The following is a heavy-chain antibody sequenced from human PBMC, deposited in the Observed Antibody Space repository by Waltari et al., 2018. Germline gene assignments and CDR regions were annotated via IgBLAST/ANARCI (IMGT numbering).Heavy chain of an antibody. CDR3: ARVGQRLELLG. V-gene: IGHV3-74*01. CDR1: GFTFSSYW. J-gene: IGHJ4*02. Sequence: EVQLVESGGGLVQPGGSLRLSCAASGFTFSSYWMHWVRQAPGKGLVWVSLINSDGGSNTYGDSGKGRFTNSRNNAKDTVYLQMNSLRAEDTAVYYCARVGQRLELLGWGQGTLVTVSS. D-gene: IGHD1-26*01. CDR2: INSDGGSN.